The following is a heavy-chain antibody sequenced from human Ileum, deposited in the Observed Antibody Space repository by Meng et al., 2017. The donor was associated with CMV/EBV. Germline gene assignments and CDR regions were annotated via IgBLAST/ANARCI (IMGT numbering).Heavy chain of an antibody. D-gene: IGHD3-22*01. CDR1: FPFSSYR. CDR3: ARDLGPQIVVVSSPGY. CDR2: ITSSSSYI. J-gene: IGHJ4*02. V-gene: IGHV3-21*01. Sequence: FPFSSYRMHWVRQAPGKGLEWVSSITSSSSYIYYADSVKGRFTISRDNAKNSLYLQMNSLRAEDTAVYYCARDLGPQIVVVSSPGYWGQGTLVTVSS.